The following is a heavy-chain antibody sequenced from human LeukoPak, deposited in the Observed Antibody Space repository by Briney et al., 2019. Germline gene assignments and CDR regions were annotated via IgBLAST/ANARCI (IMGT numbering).Heavy chain of an antibody. CDR1: GFTFSSYA. V-gene: IGHV3-23*01. Sequence: GGSLRLSCAASGFTFSSYAMSWVRQAPGKGREGVSAISGSGGSTYYAAPVKRRFTTSSDTSKNTLYLQMNSPRAEDTAVYYCAKEYATAFDIWGQGTMVTVSS. CDR3: AKEYATAFDI. J-gene: IGHJ3*02. CDR2: ISGSGGST.